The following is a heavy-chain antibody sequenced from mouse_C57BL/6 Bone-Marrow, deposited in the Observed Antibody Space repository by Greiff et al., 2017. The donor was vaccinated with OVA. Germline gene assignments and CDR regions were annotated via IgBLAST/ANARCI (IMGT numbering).Heavy chain of an antibody. CDR2: IDPETGGT. V-gene: IGHV1-15*01. CDR1: GYTFTDYE. J-gene: IGHJ3*01. D-gene: IGHD4-1*01. CDR3: TTVFWAWFAY. Sequence: QVQLQQSGAELVRPGASVTLSCKASGYTFTDYEMHWVKQTPVHGLEWIGAIDPETGGTAYNQKFKGKAILTADKSSSTAYMELRSLTSEASAVYYCTTVFWAWFAYWGQGTLVTVSA.